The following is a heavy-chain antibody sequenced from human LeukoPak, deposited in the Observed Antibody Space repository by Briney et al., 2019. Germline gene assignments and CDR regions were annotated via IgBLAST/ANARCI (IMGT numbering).Heavy chain of an antibody. D-gene: IGHD3-10*01. Sequence: ASVKVSCKASNYTFTNYGISWVRQAPGQGLEWMGWISYNGYTNYALKFQGRVTMTTDTSTSTAYMELRSLRSDDTALYYCARSAASAPGETFDFWGQGTLVTVSS. CDR3: ARSAASAPGETFDF. CDR1: NYTFTNYG. J-gene: IGHJ3*01. CDR2: ISYNGYT. V-gene: IGHV1-18*01.